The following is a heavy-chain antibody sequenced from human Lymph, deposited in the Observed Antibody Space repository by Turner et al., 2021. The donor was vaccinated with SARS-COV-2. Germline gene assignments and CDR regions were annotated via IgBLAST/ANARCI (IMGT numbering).Heavy chain of an antibody. CDR3: ARDNPHDAFDI. V-gene: IGHV3-53*02. Sequence: EVQLVETGGGLIQPGGSLRLSCAASGCNVSSNYMSWVRQAPGKGLEWVSVIYSGGSTFYAASVRGRFTISRDNSKNTLYLQMNSLRAEDTAVYYCARDNPHDAFDIWGQGTMVTVSS. CDR2: IYSGGST. J-gene: IGHJ3*02. CDR1: GCNVSSNY.